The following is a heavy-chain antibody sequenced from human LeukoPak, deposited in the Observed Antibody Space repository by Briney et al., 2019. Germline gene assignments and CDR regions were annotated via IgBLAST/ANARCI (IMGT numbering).Heavy chain of an antibody. J-gene: IGHJ4*02. CDR3: AKDYAVGSIDY. CDR2: VSTSGVGT. Sequence: AGGSLRLSCAASGFTFSNAWMSWVRQAPGKGLEWVSSVSTSGVGTYYADSVRGRFTISRDNSKNTVFLQMNSLRAEDSAVYYCAKDYAVGSIDYWGQGTLVTVSS. V-gene: IGHV3-23*01. CDR1: GFTFSNAW. D-gene: IGHD3-16*01.